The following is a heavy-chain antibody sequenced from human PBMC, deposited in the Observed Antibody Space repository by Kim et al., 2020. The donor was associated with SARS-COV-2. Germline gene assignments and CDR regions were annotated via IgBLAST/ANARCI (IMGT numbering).Heavy chain of an antibody. J-gene: IGHJ6*02. V-gene: IGHV3-53*01. CDR2: IHGGGTT. CDR3: VSRLDV. CDR1: GFTVTNNY. Sequence: GGSLRLSCAASGFTVTNNYVSWVRQAPGKGLEWVSIIHGGGTTYYADSVKGRFIISKDESKNTLYLQMNSLRAEDTAVYYCVSRLDVWGQGTSVTVSS.